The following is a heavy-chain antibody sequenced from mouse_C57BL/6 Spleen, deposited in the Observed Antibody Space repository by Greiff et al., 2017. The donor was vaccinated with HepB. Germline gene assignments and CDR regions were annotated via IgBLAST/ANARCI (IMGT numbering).Heavy chain of an antibody. CDR1: GFTFSSYA. J-gene: IGHJ3*01. CDR2: ISDGGSYT. V-gene: IGHV5-4*01. CDR3: ARDRLFAY. Sequence: EVMLVESGGGLVKPGGSLKLSCAASGFTFSSYAMSWVRQTPEKRLEWVATISDGGSYTYYPDNVKGRYTISRDNAKNNLYLQMSHLKSEDTAMYDCARDRLFAYWGQGTLVTVSA.